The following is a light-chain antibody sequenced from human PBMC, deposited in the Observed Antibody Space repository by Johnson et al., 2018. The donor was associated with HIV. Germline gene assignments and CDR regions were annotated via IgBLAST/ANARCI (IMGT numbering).Light chain of an antibody. CDR3: GTWDSSLTSYV. Sequence: VLTQPPSVSAAPGQTVTISCSGSSSNVGSSFVSWYRQVPGTAPKLLIYDNNKRPSGIPGRFSGSKSGPSATLGITGLQTGDEADYYCGTWDSSLTSYVFGTGTKVTAL. CDR2: DNN. V-gene: IGLV1-51*01. CDR1: SSNVGSSF. J-gene: IGLJ1*01.